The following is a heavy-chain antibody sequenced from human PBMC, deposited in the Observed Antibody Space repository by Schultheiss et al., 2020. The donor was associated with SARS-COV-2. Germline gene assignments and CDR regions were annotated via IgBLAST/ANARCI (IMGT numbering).Heavy chain of an antibody. CDR3: ATDQVSIGTSPTFDY. J-gene: IGHJ4*02. V-gene: IGHV3-13*01. CDR2: IGTAGDT. D-gene: IGHD1-26*01. Sequence: GESLKISCAASGFTFSSYDMHWVRQATGKGLEWVSAIGTAGDTYYPGSVKGRFTISRENAKNSLYLQMNSLRAGDTAVYYCATDQVSIGTSPTFDYWGQGTLVTVSS. CDR1: GFTFSSYD.